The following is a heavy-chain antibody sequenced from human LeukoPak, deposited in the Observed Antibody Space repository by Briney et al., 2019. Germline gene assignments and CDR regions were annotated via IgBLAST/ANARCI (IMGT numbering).Heavy chain of an antibody. CDR3: ARDLLHYYMDV. D-gene: IGHD2-15*01. V-gene: IGHV1-69*04. Sequence: SVKVSCKASGGTFSSYAISWVRQAPGQGLEWMGRIIPNLGIANYAQKFQGRVTITADKSTSTAYIELSSLRSEDTAVYYCARDLLHYYMDVWGQGTLVTVSS. CDR1: GGTFSSYA. J-gene: IGHJ4*02. CDR2: IIPNLGIA.